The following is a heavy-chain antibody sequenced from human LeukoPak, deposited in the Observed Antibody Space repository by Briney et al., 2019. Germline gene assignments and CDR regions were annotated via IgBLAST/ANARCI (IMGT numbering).Heavy chain of an antibody. V-gene: IGHV3-7*04. D-gene: IGHD6-19*01. J-gene: IGHJ4*02. CDR2: IKDDGREN. CDR3: ARAQYGGWYGLAFDS. Sequence: PGGSFRLFFAASWFIFSNFFIGWGGPAAGEGPEGEGNIKDDGRENYYVDFVRGRFTVTRDNDKNSLYLQMDSLRTKDTAGDYCARAQYGGWYGLAFDSWGQGILVTVSS. CDR1: WFIFSNFF.